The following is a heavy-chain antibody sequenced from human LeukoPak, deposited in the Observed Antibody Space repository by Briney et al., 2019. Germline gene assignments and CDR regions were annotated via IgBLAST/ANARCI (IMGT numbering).Heavy chain of an antibody. CDR2: ISSSGSTI. CDR1: GFTFSSYE. Sequence: GGSLRLSCAASGFTFSSYEMNWVRQAPGKGLEWVSYISSSGSTIYYADSVKGRFTISRDNAKNSLYLQMNSLRAEDTAVYYCARDGRGYYDSSGYPGYWGQGTLVTVSS. J-gene: IGHJ4*02. D-gene: IGHD3-22*01. CDR3: ARDGRGYYDSSGYPGY. V-gene: IGHV3-48*03.